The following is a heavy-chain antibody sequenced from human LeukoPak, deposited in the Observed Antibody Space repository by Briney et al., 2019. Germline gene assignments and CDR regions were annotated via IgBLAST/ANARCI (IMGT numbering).Heavy chain of an antibody. CDR2: IYYSGST. Sequence: TSETLSLTCTVSGGSISSSSYYWGWIRQPPGKGLEWIGSIYYSGSTYYNPSLKSRDTISVDTSKNQFSLKLSSVTAADTAVYYCARLLVAVAGTGAYYYYGMDVWGQGTTVTVSS. CDR3: ARLLVAVAGTGAYYYYGMDV. D-gene: IGHD6-19*01. J-gene: IGHJ6*02. V-gene: IGHV4-39*01. CDR1: GGSISSSSYY.